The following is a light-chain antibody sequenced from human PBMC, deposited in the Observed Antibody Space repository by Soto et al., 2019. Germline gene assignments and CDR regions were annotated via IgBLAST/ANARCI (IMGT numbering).Light chain of an antibody. J-gene: IGLJ2*01. CDR1: SSNIGAGYD. Sequence: QSVLTQPPSVSGAPGQRVTISCTGSSSNIGAGYDVHWYQQLPGTAPKLLIYANNNRPSGVPDRFSGSKSVMSASLAITGLQAGDEADYYCQSYDNSLSASVFGGGTKVTVL. CDR3: QSYDNSLSASV. V-gene: IGLV1-40*01. CDR2: ANN.